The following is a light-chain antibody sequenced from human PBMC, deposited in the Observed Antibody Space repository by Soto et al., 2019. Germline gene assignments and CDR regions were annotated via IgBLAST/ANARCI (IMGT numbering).Light chain of an antibody. Sequence: QSALAQPASVSGSPGQSITISCSGTDSDIGSYNYVSWYQQHPGKAPKLMIYDVTNRPSRISSRFSGSKSGNTASLTISDLQTDDEADYYCASYTAATTLGRVFGGGTQLTVL. CDR3: ASYTAATTLGRV. CDR1: DSDIGSYNY. J-gene: IGLJ3*02. CDR2: DVT. V-gene: IGLV2-14*03.